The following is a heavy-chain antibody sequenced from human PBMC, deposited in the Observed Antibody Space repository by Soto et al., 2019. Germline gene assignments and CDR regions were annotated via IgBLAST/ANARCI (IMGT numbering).Heavy chain of an antibody. CDR1: GGSIFSSY. V-gene: IGHV4-59*12. J-gene: IGHJ5*02. CDR2: VYYSGST. Sequence: SETLSLTCTVSGGSIFSSYWTWLRQPPGKGLEWIGNVYYSGSTNYNPSLKSRITISVDTSNNQCSLNLSFMPATDTAVYYCARVPAASSWFDHWGQVALVTIFS. D-gene: IGHD2-15*01. CDR3: ARVPAASSWFDH.